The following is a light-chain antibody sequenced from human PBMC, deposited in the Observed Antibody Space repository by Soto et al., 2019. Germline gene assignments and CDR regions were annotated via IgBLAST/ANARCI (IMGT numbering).Light chain of an antibody. V-gene: IGKV1-33*01. Sequence: DIQMTQSPSSLSASVGDRVTITCQASQAIKTYLNWYQQKPGKAPKLLIYEASNLETGVPSRFSGSGSGRSFTFTISSLQPEDIATYYCQQCDDFITFGGGTRIEIK. CDR1: QAIKTY. CDR2: EAS. CDR3: QQCDDFIT. J-gene: IGKJ4*01.